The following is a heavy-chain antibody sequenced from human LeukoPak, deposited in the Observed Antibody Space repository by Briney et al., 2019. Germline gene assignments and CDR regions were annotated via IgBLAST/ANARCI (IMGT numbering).Heavy chain of an antibody. J-gene: IGHJ4*02. CDR3: ARDYDPYYFDY. CDR1: GCTVSSNY. D-gene: IGHD3-3*01. CDR2: IYSGGST. Sequence: PGGSLRLSCAASGCTVSSNYMSWVRQAPGKGLEWVSVIYSGGSTYYADSVKGRFTISRDNSKNTLYLQMNSLRAEDTAVYYCARDYDPYYFDYWGQGTLVTVSS. V-gene: IGHV3-66*01.